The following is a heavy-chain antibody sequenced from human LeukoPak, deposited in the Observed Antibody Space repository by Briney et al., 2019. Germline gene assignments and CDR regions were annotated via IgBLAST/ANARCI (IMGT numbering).Heavy chain of an antibody. J-gene: IGHJ5*02. V-gene: IGHV1-69*05. D-gene: IGHD2-2*01. CDR1: GGTFSSYA. Sequence: SVKVSCKASGGTFSSYAISWVRQAPGQGLEWMGGIIPIFGTANYAQKFQGRVTITTDESTSTAYMELSSLRSEDTAVYYCARDREYCSSTSCYSARGVHWFDPWGQGTLVTVSS. CDR2: IIPIFGTA. CDR3: ARDREYCSSTSCYSARGVHWFDP.